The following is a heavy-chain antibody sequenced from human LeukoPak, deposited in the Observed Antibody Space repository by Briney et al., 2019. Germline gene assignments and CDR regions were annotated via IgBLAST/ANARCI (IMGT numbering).Heavy chain of an antibody. V-gene: IGHV4-4*02. CDR2: ISLTGLT. Sequence: SETLSLTCGVSGGSISNTNWWSWVRQPPGQGLEWIGEISLTGLTHYNPSLESRVTVSLDKSKNQLSLNLTSVTAADTAVYYCSRENGAFYPFGYWGQGTLVTVLS. CDR1: GGSISNTNW. CDR3: SRENGAFYPFGY. J-gene: IGHJ4*02. D-gene: IGHD2-8*01.